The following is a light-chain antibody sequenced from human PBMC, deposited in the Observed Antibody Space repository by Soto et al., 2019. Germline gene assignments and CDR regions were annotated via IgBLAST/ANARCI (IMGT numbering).Light chain of an antibody. CDR1: SSNIGINY. CDR3: AAWDDSLSGPV. V-gene: IGLV1-47*02. J-gene: IGLJ2*01. Sequence: QPVLTQPPSASGTPGQTVTISCFGSSSNIGINYVFWYQQLPGTAPKLLMYSNSQRPSGVPDRFSGSKSGTSASLAISGLRSEDEGDYYCAAWDDSLSGPVFGGGTKLTVL. CDR2: SNS.